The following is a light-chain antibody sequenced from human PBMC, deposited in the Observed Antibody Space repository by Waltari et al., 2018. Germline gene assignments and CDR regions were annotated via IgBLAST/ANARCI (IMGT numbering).Light chain of an antibody. CDR3: QQYNNWPWT. Sequence: EIVMTQSPATLSVSPGESATLSCRASQSVSGNLAWYQQKPVQAPRLPIYGASTRATGIPARFSASGSGTEFTLTISSLQSEDFAVYYCQQYNNWPWTFGQGTKVEVK. CDR1: QSVSGN. CDR2: GAS. V-gene: IGKV3-15*01. J-gene: IGKJ1*01.